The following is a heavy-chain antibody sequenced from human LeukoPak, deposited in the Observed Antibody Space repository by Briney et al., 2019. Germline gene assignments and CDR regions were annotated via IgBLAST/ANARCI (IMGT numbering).Heavy chain of an antibody. V-gene: IGHV4-59*08. CDR1: GGSIRSYY. Sequence: SEPLSLTCTVSGGSIRSYYWSWIRQPPGKRLEWIGYISDSGSTTYNPSLKTRVTISLDTSKNQFSLKLSSVTAADTAVYYCARQASCSGTNCYPFDYWGQGTLVTVSS. CDR3: ARQASCSGTNCYPFDY. D-gene: IGHD2-2*01. J-gene: IGHJ4*02. CDR2: ISDSGST.